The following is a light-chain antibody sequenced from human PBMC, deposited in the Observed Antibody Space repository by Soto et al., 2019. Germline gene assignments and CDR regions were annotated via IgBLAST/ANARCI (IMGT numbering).Light chain of an antibody. V-gene: IGLV2-14*01. J-gene: IGLJ1*01. CDR2: EVS. CDR3: SSYTSSSTFSV. CDR1: SSDVGGSNY. Sequence: QSALTQPASVSGSPGQSITISCTGTSSDVGGSNYVSWYQQLPGKAPKLMIYEVSNRPSGVSNRFSGSKSGNTASLTISGLQAEVEADYYCSSYTSSSTFSVVGTGTKVTVL.